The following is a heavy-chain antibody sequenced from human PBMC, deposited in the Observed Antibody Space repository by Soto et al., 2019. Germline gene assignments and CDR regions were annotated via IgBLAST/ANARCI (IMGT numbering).Heavy chain of an antibody. J-gene: IGHJ3*01. CDR1: GYTFINYG. Sequence: QVQLVQSGAEVKKPGASVRVSCKTSGYTFINYGITWVRQAPGQGLEWMGWLSAYNGDTSSSEKLQDRLTMTTDTSTNTVYMDLRSLTSDDTAVYYCARWSAIVGGAEALDVWGQGTMVIVS. CDR3: ARWSAIVGGAEALDV. CDR2: LSAYNGDT. D-gene: IGHD1-26*01. V-gene: IGHV1-18*01.